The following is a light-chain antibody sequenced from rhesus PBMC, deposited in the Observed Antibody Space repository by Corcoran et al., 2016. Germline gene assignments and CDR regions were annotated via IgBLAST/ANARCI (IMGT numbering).Light chain of an antibody. Sequence: DIQMTQSPSSLSASVGDRVTINCRASQGISDYLSWYQQKPGKAPKRLIYAASSLESGVPSRISGSGSGTYFTLPLSSLQPEDFAAYYCLQGYSTPFSFGPGTKVEIK. CDR1: QGISDY. CDR3: LQGYSTPFS. J-gene: IGKJ2*01. CDR2: AAS. V-gene: IGKV1-36*02.